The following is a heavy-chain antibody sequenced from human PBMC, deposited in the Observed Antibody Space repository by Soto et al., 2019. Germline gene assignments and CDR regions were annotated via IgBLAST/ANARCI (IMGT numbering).Heavy chain of an antibody. Sequence: SETLSLTCVVYGESFCGFYWSWVRQSPGKGLEWIGEISQTETTAYSPSLKSRVSISADTSKKQFSLTLTSVTAADTAVYYCVHSPNVAVDHWGHGTLVTVSS. J-gene: IGHJ4*01. CDR2: ISQTETT. CDR3: VHSPNVAVDH. V-gene: IGHV4-34*01. CDR1: GESFCGFY. D-gene: IGHD2-15*01.